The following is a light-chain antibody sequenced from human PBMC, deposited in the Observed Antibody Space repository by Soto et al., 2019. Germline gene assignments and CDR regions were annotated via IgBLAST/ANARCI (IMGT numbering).Light chain of an antibody. CDR1: ITDVGYYDL. V-gene: IGLV2-23*02. CDR3: CTYAGHVPK. J-gene: IGLJ3*02. Sequence: SVLPQPASASVSPGQPITISCAVTITDVGYYDLVSWYQQHPGKAHKLIIFEVTQRPSGISDRFSASKSGFTASLTISGLQPEDEAVYFCCTYAGHVPKFGGGTK. CDR2: EVT.